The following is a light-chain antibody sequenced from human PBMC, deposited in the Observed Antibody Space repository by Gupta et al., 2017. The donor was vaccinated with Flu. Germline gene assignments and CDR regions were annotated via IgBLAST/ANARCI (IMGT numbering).Light chain of an antibody. CDR2: GVP. Sequence: HPGTLSCTGTISDVRGYDYVSWYRQYPGKAPELLISGVPSRPSGVPDPFPGSKSLNTASLTVSGLQTDGEAPYHFISHSSKYELCFAAGTKLTV. CDR3: ISHSSKYELC. J-gene: IGLJ2*01. V-gene: IGLV2-8*01. CDR1: ISDVRGYDY.